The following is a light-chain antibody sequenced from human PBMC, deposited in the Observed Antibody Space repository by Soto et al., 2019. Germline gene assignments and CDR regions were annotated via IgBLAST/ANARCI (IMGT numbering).Light chain of an antibody. CDR1: QSVSSS. Sequence: EIVLTQSPATLSLSPGERATLSCRASQSVSSSLAWYQQKPGQAPRLLIYDASNRATGIPARFSGSGSGTDFTLNIRSLEPEDFAVYYCQQRSNWPLSLTFGGGTKVEIK. V-gene: IGKV3-11*01. CDR3: QQRSNWPLSLT. CDR2: DAS. J-gene: IGKJ4*01.